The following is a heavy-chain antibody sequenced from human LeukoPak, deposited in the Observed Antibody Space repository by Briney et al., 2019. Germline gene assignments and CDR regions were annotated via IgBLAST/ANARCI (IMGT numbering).Heavy chain of an antibody. V-gene: IGHV3-23*01. J-gene: IGHJ4*02. Sequence: GGTLRLSCAASGFTFSSYGMSWVRQAPGKGMEWVSAISGSGGSTYYADSVKGRFTISRDNAKNSLYLQMNSLRAEDTAVYYCARGHSSGYYLYWGQGTLVTVSS. CDR1: GFTFSSYG. CDR2: ISGSGGST. D-gene: IGHD3-22*01. CDR3: ARGHSSGYYLY.